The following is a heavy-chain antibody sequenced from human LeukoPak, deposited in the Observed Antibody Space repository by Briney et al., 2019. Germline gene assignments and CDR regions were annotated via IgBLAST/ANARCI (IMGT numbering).Heavy chain of an antibody. Sequence: GESLKISCKGSGYSFNTYWIGWVRQMPGKGLEWMGIIYPGDSDTKYSPSFQGQVTISADKSISTAYLQWSSLKASDTAMYYCARHAADYDGQGNTGTDYWGQGTLVTVSS. V-gene: IGHV5-51*01. CDR2: IYPGDSDT. J-gene: IGHJ4*02. D-gene: IGHD3-22*01. CDR1: GYSFNTYW. CDR3: ARHAADYDGQGNTGTDY.